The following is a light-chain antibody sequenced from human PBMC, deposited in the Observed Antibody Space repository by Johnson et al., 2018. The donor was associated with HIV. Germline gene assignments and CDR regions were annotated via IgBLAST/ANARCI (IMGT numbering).Light chain of an antibody. CDR2: DNN. V-gene: IGLV1-51*01. J-gene: IGLJ1*01. Sequence: QAVLTQPPSMSAAPGQRVTISCSGSSSNIGNNYVSWYQQLPGTAPKLLIYDNNKRPSGIPDRFSGSKSGTSATLGITGLQTGDEADYYCGTWNSSLSRGGFGTGTKVTVL. CDR1: SSNIGNNY. CDR3: GTWNSSLSRGG.